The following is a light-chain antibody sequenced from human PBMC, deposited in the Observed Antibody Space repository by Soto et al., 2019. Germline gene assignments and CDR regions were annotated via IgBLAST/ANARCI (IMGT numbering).Light chain of an antibody. Sequence: EIVLTQSPGTLSLSPGERATLSCRASQSVSSSYLAWYQQKPGQAPRLLIYGASSRATGIPDRFSGSGSGTDFTLTISRLEPEDFAVYYCHQYGSPPWTFGQGTKVEIK. V-gene: IGKV3-20*01. CDR1: QSVSSSY. CDR2: GAS. CDR3: HQYGSPPWT. J-gene: IGKJ1*01.